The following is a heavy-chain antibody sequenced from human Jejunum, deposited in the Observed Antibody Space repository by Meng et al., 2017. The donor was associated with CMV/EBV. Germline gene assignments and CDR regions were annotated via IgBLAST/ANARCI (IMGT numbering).Heavy chain of an antibody. CDR2: IDYTGTT. CDR3: ARVPPSGNYRFDY. V-gene: IGHV4-39*07. D-gene: IGHD6-19*01. Sequence: DAGPRRVKPSETPSTTSPVSSDSLSTSRPFWGWIRQPPGKGLEWIANIDYTGTTYYNPSLKSRVTISRDTSKNQFSLKLNSVTAADTAVYYCARVPPSGNYRFDYWGQGTLVTVSS. CDR1: SDSLSTSRPF. J-gene: IGHJ4*02.